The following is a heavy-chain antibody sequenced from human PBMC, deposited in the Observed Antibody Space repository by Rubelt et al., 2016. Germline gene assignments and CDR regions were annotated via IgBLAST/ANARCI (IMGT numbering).Heavy chain of an antibody. J-gene: IGHJ5*02. CDR3: ARGYCSSANCLFNWFDP. D-gene: IGHD2-2*01. CDR1: GYTFTTYV. Sequence: QVQLVQSGAEVKKPGASVKVSCKASGYTFTTYVISWVRQAPGQGLEWMGWIRTYNGQPNYAQKLQGRVTMSPDTSTSTAYMELRSLRSDDTAMYFCARGYCSSANCLFNWFDPWGQGTLVTVSS. V-gene: IGHV1-18*01. CDR2: IRTYNGQP.